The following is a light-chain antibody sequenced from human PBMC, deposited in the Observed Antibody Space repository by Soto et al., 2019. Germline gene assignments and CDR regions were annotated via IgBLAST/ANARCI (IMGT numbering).Light chain of an antibody. J-gene: IGLJ1*01. CDR2: EVS. CDR3: CAYAGSNNLI. Sequence: QSALTHPPSASGSPGQSVTISCTGTSSAIGAYNYVSWHQQYPGKARKLMIFEVSKWPSGVPDRFSGSKSGNTASLTVSGLQAGDEADQYCCAYAGSNNLIFGTETQVTVL. CDR1: SSAIGAYNY. V-gene: IGLV2-8*01.